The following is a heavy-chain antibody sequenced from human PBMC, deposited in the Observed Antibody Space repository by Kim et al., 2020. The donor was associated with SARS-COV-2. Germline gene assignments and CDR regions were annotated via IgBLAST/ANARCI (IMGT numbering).Heavy chain of an antibody. CDR3: AKDRPEDY. CDR2: GGST. V-gene: IGHV3-23*01. J-gene: IGHJ4*02. Sequence: GGSTYLADSGKGRFTMARDKSKNTVYLQMNGLRGEDTAGYYCAKDRPEDYWGRGTLVTVSS.